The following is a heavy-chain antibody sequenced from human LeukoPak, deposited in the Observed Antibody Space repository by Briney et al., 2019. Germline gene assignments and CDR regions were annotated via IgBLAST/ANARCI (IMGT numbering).Heavy chain of an antibody. CDR2: IYYSGST. CDR3: ARRSSSWYSKIDS. Sequence: SETLSLTCTVSGGSISSSSYYWGWIRQPPGKGLEWIGNIYYSGSTYYNPSLKSRVTISEDTSKNQFSLKLSSVTAADTAVYYCARRSSSWYSKIDSWGQGTLVTVSS. D-gene: IGHD6-13*01. CDR1: GGSISSSSYY. J-gene: IGHJ4*02. V-gene: IGHV4-39*01.